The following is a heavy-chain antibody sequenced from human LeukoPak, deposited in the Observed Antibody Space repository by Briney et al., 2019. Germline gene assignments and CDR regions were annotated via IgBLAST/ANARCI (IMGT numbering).Heavy chain of an antibody. CDR2: IKQDGSEK. D-gene: IGHD2-15*01. V-gene: IGHV3-7*01. Sequence: GGSLRLSCAASGFTFSNYWMSWVRQAPGKGLEWVANIKQDGSEKYYVDSVKGRFTISRDNAKNSLYLQMNSLRAEDTAVYYCARVEVAVSAYQYYGMDVWGQGTTVTVSS. J-gene: IGHJ6*02. CDR3: ARVEVAVSAYQYYGMDV. CDR1: GFTFSNYW.